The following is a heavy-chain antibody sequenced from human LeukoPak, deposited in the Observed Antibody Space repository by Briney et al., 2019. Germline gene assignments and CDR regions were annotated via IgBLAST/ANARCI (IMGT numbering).Heavy chain of an antibody. CDR2: IYSGGST. V-gene: IGHV3-53*01. J-gene: IGHJ6*02. CDR1: GFIFYSYA. CDR3: ARDRYYYDSSGPLKYYYYYGMDV. D-gene: IGHD3-22*01. Sequence: GGSLRLSCAASGFIFYSYAMSWVRQAPGKGLEWVSVIYSGGSTYYADSVKGRFTISRDNSKNTLYLQMYSLRAEDTAVYYCARDRYYYDSSGPLKYYYYYGMDVWGQGTTVTVSS.